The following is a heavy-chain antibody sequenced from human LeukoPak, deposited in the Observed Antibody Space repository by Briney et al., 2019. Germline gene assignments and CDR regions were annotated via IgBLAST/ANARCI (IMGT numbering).Heavy chain of an antibody. CDR1: GGTFSSYA. V-gene: IGHV1-69*05. Sequence: ASVQVSCKPSGGTFSSYAISWVRQAPGQGLEWMGGIIPIFGTANYAQKFQGRVTITTDESTSTAYMELSSLRSEDTAVYYRAREAIRRPHYDSSGYFLARYFDLWGRGTLVTVSS. CDR3: AREAIRRPHYDSSGYFLARYFDL. J-gene: IGHJ2*01. D-gene: IGHD3-22*01. CDR2: IIPIFGTA.